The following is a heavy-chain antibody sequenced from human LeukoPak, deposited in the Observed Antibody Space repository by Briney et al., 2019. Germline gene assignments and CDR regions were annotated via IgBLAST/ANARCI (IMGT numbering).Heavy chain of an antibody. D-gene: IGHD3-10*01. Sequence: SVTVSCKASGGTFSSNAISWVRQAPGQGLEWMGGIIPIFGTANYAQKFQGRVTITADKSTSTAYMELSSLRSEDTAVYYCARTSMVRGVIMWAFDIWGQGTMVTVSS. CDR1: GGTFSSNA. CDR2: IIPIFGTA. V-gene: IGHV1-69*06. J-gene: IGHJ3*02. CDR3: ARTSMVRGVIMWAFDI.